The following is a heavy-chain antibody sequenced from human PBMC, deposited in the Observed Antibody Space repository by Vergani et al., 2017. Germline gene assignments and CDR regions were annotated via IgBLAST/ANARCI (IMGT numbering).Heavy chain of an antibody. V-gene: IGHV4-30-4*08. J-gene: IGHJ2*01. CDR3: ARDRADYYDSSGYFRGGYFDL. D-gene: IGHD3-22*01. Sequence: QVQLQESGPGLVKPSQTLSLTCTVSGGSISSGDYYWSWIRQPPGKGLEWIGYIYYSGSTYYNPSLKSRVTISVDTSKNQLSLKLSSVTAADTAVYYCARDRADYYDSSGYFRGGYFDLWGRGTLVTVSS. CDR2: IYYSGST. CDR1: GGSISSGDYY.